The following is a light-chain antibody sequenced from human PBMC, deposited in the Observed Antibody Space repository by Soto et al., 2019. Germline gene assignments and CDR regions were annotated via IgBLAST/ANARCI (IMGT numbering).Light chain of an antibody. V-gene: IGKV1-8*01. Sequence: IRMTQSPSSFSACTGDRVTITCRASQDISSSLAWYQQKPGKAPKLLIYGTSTLQSGVPSRFSGSGSGADFALTISFLQNEDFATYYCQQYYSYPLTFGGGTKADIK. CDR3: QQYYSYPLT. CDR2: GTS. CDR1: QDISSS. J-gene: IGKJ4*01.